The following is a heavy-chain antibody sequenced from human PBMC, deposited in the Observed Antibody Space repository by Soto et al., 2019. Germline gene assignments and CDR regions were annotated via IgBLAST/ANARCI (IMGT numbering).Heavy chain of an antibody. J-gene: IGHJ4*02. CDR1: GGSFSGYY. Sequence: SETLSLTCAVYGGSFSGYYWSWIRQPPGKGLEWIGEINHSGSTNYNPSLKSRVTISVDTSKNQFSLKLSSVTAADTAVYYCARVHYDFWSGYQYYFDYWGQGTLVTVSS. V-gene: IGHV4-34*01. CDR2: INHSGST. CDR3: ARVHYDFWSGYQYYFDY. D-gene: IGHD3-3*01.